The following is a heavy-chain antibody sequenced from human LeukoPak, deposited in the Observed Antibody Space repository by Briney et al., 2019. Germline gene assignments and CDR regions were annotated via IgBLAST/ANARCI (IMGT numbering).Heavy chain of an antibody. D-gene: IGHD2-2*01. V-gene: IGHV3-48*03. CDR1: GFTFSSYE. CDR3: ARDGVAPGIYFDS. J-gene: IGHJ4*02. CDR2: ISSSGKTM. Sequence: GGSLRLSCAASGFTFSSYEMNWVRQAPGKGLEWVSYISSSGKTMYYAVSVKGRFTISRDNAKNSLYLQMNSLRAEDTAVYYCARDGVAPGIYFDSWGQGTLVTVSS.